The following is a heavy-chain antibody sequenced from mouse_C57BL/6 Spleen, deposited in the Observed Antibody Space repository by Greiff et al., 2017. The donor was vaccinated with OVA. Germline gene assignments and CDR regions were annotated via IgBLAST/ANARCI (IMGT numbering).Heavy chain of an antibody. V-gene: IGHV3-6*01. J-gene: IGHJ4*01. D-gene: IGHD1-1*01. CDR1: GYSITSGYY. CDR2: ISYDGSN. Sequence: VQLKQSGPGLVKPSQSLSLTCSVTGYSITSGYYWNWIRQFPGNKLEWMGYISYDGSNNYNPSLKNRISITRDTSKNQFFLKLNSVTTEDTATYYCARDPFTTVVGRAMDYWGQGTSVTVSS. CDR3: ARDPFTTVVGRAMDY.